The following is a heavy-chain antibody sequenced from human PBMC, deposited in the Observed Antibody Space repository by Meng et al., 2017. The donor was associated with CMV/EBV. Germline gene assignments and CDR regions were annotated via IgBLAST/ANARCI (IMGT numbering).Heavy chain of an antibody. Sequence: GESLKITCAASGFTFSSYWMRWVRQAPGKGLEWVANIKQDGSEKYYVDSVKGRFTISSDNAKNSLYLQMNSLRAEDTAVYYCARDHATWFDPWGQGTLVTVSS. CDR2: IKQDGSEK. CDR1: GFTFSSYW. CDR3: ARDHATWFDP. D-gene: IGHD2-15*01. V-gene: IGHV3-7*01. J-gene: IGHJ5*02.